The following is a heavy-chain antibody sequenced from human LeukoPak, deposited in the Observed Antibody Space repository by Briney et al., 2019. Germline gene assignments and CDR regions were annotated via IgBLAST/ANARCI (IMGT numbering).Heavy chain of an antibody. J-gene: IGHJ6*02. Sequence: GGSLRLSCAASGFTFSSYSMNWVRQAPGKGLEWVSSISSSSSYIYYADSVKGRFTISRDNAKNSLYLQMNSLRAEDTAVYYCARENYYDSSGYRLIYGMDVWGQGTTVTVSS. CDR1: GFTFSSYS. CDR2: ISSSSSYI. V-gene: IGHV3-21*01. D-gene: IGHD3-22*01. CDR3: ARENYYDSSGYRLIYGMDV.